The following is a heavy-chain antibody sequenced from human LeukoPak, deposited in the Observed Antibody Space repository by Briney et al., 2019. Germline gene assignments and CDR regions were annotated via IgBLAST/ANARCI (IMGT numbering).Heavy chain of an antibody. CDR2: INQDGSEK. J-gene: IGHJ4*02. V-gene: IGHV3-7*01. CDR1: GLTFSTYW. CDR3: ARVKDIAAAGTFDY. Sequence: GGSLRLSCAASGLTFSTYWMGWVRQVPGKGLEWVANINQDGSEKYYVDSVKGRFTISRDNAKNSLYVQMNSLRAEDTALYYCARVKDIAAAGTFDYWGQGTLVTVSS. D-gene: IGHD6-13*01.